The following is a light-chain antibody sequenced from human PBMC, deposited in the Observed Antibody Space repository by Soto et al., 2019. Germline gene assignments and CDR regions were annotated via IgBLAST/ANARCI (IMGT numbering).Light chain of an antibody. CDR2: NNN. Sequence: QSVLTQPPSVSGAPGQRVTISCPGSSPNIGAGYDVHWYQQLPGKAPKVLIYNNNNRPSGVPDRFSGSKSGTSASLAITGLQAEDEADYYCQSYDSSLSGSYVFGTGTKLTVL. V-gene: IGLV1-40*01. J-gene: IGLJ1*01. CDR3: QSYDSSLSGSYV. CDR1: SPNIGAGYD.